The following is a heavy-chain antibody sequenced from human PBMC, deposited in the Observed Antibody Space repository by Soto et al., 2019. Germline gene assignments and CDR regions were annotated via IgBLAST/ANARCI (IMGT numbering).Heavy chain of an antibody. CDR1: GGSISSGDFY. CDR2: IYYSGST. J-gene: IGHJ6*02. V-gene: IGHV4-30-4*01. CDR3: ARGRPDYYYAMDV. Sequence: QVQLQESGPGLVKPSQTLSLTCTVSGGSISSGDFYWSWIRQPPGKGLEWIAYIYYSGSTYYNPSLKSSDTNSVDTSNNHFTLKLSSVTAADTAVYYCARGRPDYYYAMDVWGQGTTITVSS.